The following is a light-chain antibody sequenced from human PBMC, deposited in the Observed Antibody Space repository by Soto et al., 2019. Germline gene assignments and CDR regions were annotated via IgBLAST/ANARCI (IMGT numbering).Light chain of an antibody. Sequence: VLTQSPATLSLSPGERATLSCRASQLVSSYLAWYQHKPGQAPRLLIYDASDRAPGVPARFSGSGSGTDFTLTISSLEPEDFAVYYCQQYGSSPRTFGQGTKVDIK. CDR1: QLVSSY. J-gene: IGKJ1*01. V-gene: IGKV3-11*01. CDR2: DAS. CDR3: QQYGSSPRT.